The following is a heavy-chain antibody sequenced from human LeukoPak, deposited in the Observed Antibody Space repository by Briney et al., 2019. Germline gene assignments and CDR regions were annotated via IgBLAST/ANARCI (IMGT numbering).Heavy chain of an antibody. CDR3: TTHRVAGGTIDY. V-gene: IGHV3-74*01. Sequence: GGSLRLSCAASGFTFNSYAMSWVRQAPGKGLVWVSRIDSDGSATNYADSVKGRFTISRDNAKNTLYLQMNSLRAEDTAVYYCTTHRVAGGTIDYWGQGTLVTVSS. J-gene: IGHJ4*02. CDR1: GFTFNSYA. CDR2: IDSDGSAT. D-gene: IGHD6-13*01.